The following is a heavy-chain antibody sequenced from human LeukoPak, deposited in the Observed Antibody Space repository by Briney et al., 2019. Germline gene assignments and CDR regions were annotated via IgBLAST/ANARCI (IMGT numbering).Heavy chain of an antibody. D-gene: IGHD2-15*01. J-gene: IGHJ6*03. CDR1: GYTFTSYD. CDR2: MNPSSGNT. V-gene: IGHV1-8*01. CDR3: ARGLDCSGGACYSRWSSYYYYYMDV. Sequence: ASVKVSCKASGYTFTSYDINWVRQATGQGLEWMGWMNPSSGNTVYAQKFQGRVTMTRNTSISTAYMELSSLKSEDTAVYYCARGLDCSGGACYSRWSSYYYYYMDVWGTGTTVTVSS.